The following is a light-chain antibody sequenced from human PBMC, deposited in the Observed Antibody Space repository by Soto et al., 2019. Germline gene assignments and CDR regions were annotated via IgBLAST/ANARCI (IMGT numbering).Light chain of an antibody. J-gene: IGKJ1*01. V-gene: IGKV1-5*03. CDR2: KAT. CDR1: QSISSS. Sequence: DIQMTQSPSTLSASVGDRVTITCRASQSISSSLGWYQQKPGKTPKLLIYKATSIESGVPSWFSGSGAGTEIPLTISSVHADDFASYCCQHYKCYWTFGQGTKVEIK. CDR3: QHYKCYWT.